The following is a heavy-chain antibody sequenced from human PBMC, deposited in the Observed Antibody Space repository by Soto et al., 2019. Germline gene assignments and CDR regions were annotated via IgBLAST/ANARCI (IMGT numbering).Heavy chain of an antibody. D-gene: IGHD2-15*01. CDR1: GGSISSGGYS. J-gene: IGHJ4*02. CDR2: IYHSGTT. CDR3: ARTCSGGSCYDY. V-gene: IGHV4-30-2*01. Sequence: QLQLQESGSGLVKPSQTLSLTCAVSGGSISSGGYSWSWIRQPPGKGLEWIGYIYHSGTTYYNPFLKSRVSISVDRSKNQFSLKLSSVTAADTAVYYCARTCSGGSCYDYWGQGTLVTVSS.